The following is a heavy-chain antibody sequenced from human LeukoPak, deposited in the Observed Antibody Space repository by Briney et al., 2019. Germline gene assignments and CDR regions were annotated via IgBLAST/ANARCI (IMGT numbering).Heavy chain of an antibody. Sequence: KTSETLSLTCTVSGYSISSGYYWGWIRQPPGKGLEWIGSIYYSGSTYYNPSLKSRVTISVETSKTQFSLKLSSVTAADTAVYCCARDLWSIAARPGPWYYYYYMDVWGKGTTVTVSS. J-gene: IGHJ6*03. D-gene: IGHD6-6*01. V-gene: IGHV4-38-2*02. CDR2: IYYSGST. CDR3: ARDLWSIAARPGPWYYYYYMDV. CDR1: GYSISSGYY.